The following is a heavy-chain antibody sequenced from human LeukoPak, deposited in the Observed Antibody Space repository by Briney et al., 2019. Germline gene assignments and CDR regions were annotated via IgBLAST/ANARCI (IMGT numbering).Heavy chain of an antibody. V-gene: IGHV1-69*13. CDR1: GGTFSSYA. CDR3: ARSPLRYCGGDCYSGYNWFDP. Sequence: SVKVSCKASGGTFSSYAISWVRQAPGRGLEWMGGIIPIFGTANYAQKFQGRVTITADESTSTAYMELSSLRSEDTAVYYCARSPLRYCGGDCYSGYNWFDPWGQGTLVTVSS. D-gene: IGHD2-21*02. J-gene: IGHJ5*02. CDR2: IIPIFGTA.